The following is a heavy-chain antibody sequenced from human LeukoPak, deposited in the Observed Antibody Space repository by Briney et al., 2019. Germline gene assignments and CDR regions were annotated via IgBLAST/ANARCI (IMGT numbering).Heavy chain of an antibody. J-gene: IGHJ5*02. D-gene: IGHD6-13*01. CDR1: GGSISSSSYY. Sequence: SETLSLTCTVSGGSISSSSYYWGWIRQPPGKGLEWIGSIYYSGSTYYNPSLKSRVTISVDTSKNQFSLKLSSVTAADTAVYYCARVGAGGIAAAALNWFDPWGQGTLVTVSS. CDR3: ARVGAGGIAAAALNWFDP. V-gene: IGHV4-39*07. CDR2: IYYSGST.